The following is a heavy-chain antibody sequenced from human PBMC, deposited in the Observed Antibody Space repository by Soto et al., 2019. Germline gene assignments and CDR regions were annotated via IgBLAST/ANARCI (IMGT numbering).Heavy chain of an antibody. V-gene: IGHV3-23*01. CDR2: ISGSGGST. CDR3: AKGVPGIAVAGTGYFQH. J-gene: IGHJ1*01. CDR1: GFTFSSYA. D-gene: IGHD6-19*01. Sequence: GSLRLSCAASGFTFSSYAMSWVRQAPGKGLEWVSAISGSGGSTYYADSVKGRFTISRDNSKNTLYLQMNSLRAEDTAVYYCAKGVPGIAVAGTGYFQHWGQGTLVTVSS.